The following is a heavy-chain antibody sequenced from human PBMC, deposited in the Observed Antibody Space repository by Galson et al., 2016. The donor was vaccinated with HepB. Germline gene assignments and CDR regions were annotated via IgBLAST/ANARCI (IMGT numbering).Heavy chain of an antibody. Sequence: SETLSLTCAVSGDSITTTSWWSWVRQPPGKGLEWIGEIYRSGSVNYNPSLNSRVTLSIDKSKNQFSLNLTSVSAADTAVYYCARRTGGSFDYWGQGTLVTVSS. D-gene: IGHD3-16*01. CDR3: ARRTGGSFDY. CDR1: GDSITTTSW. V-gene: IGHV4-4*02. J-gene: IGHJ4*02. CDR2: IYRSGSV.